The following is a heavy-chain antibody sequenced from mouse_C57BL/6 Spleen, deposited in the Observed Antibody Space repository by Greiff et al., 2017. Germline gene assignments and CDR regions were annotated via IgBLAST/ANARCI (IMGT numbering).Heavy chain of an antibody. CDR2: IDPSDSYT. CDR1: GYTFTSYW. Sequence: QVQLQQPGAELVMPGASVKLSCKASGYTFTSYWMHWVKQRPGQGLEWIGEIDPSDSYTNYNQKFKGKSTLTVDKSSSTAYMQLSSLTSEDSAVYYCARYWEYAAAWFAYWGQGTLVTVSA. D-gene: IGHD4-1*01. CDR3: ARYWEYAAAWFAY. J-gene: IGHJ3*01. V-gene: IGHV1-69*01.